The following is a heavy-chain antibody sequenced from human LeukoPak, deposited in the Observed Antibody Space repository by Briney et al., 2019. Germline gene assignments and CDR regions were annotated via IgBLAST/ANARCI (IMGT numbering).Heavy chain of an antibody. V-gene: IGHV4-34*01. J-gene: IGHJ6*02. CDR2: INHRGST. D-gene: IGHD6-13*01. CDR3: ASVGRSSSWFYYGMDV. CDR1: GGSLSGYY. Sequence: PSETLSLTCAVYGGSLSGYYWSWVRPPPGKGGEGGGEINHRGSTNYNPHIQSRVTISVATSKLQFYLKLRSVTAADTAVYYCASVGRSSSWFYYGMDVWGQATTVTVS.